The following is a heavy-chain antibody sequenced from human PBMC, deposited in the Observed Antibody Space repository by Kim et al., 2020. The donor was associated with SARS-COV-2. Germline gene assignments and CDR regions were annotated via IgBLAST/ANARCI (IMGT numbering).Heavy chain of an antibody. D-gene: IGHD3-3*01. J-gene: IGHJ6*02. CDR2: INPNSGGT. CDR1: GYTFTGYY. V-gene: IGHV1-2*02. CDR3: ARSRNYDFWSGHYYYYGMDV. Sequence: ASVKVSCKASGYTFTGYYMHWVRQAPGQGLEWMGWINPNSGGTNYAQKFQGRVTMTRDTSISTAYMELSRLRSDDTAVYYCARSRNYDFWSGHYYYYGMDVWGQGTTVTVSS.